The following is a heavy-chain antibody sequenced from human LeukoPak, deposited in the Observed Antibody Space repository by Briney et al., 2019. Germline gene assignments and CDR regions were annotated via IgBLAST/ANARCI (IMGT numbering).Heavy chain of an antibody. D-gene: IGHD6-19*01. J-gene: IGHJ6*02. CDR3: ARCSSGWLGIYYYYGMDV. Sequence: GGSLRLSCAASGFTFSSYAMSWVRQAPGKGLEWVSAISGSGGSTYYADSVKGRFTISRDNSKNTLYLQMNSLRAEDTAVYYCARCSSGWLGIYYYYGMDVWGQGTTVTVSS. CDR1: GFTFSSYA. V-gene: IGHV3-23*01. CDR2: ISGSGGST.